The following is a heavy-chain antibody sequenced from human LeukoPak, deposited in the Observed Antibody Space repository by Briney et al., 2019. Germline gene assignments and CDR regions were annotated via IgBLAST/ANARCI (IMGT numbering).Heavy chain of an antibody. J-gene: IGHJ4*02. D-gene: IGHD3-3*01. CDR1: GFTFTSSA. V-gene: IGHV1-58*01. CDR2: IVVGSGNT. Sequence: SVKVSCKASGFTFTSSAVQWVRQARGQRLEWIGWIVVGSGNTNYAQKFQERVTITRDMSTSTAYMELSSLRSEDTAVYYCAAAFWSGFNFDYWGQGTLVTVSS. CDR3: AAAFWSGFNFDY.